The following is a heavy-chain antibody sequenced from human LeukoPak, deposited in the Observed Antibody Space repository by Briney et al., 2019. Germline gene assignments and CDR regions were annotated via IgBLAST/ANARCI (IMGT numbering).Heavy chain of an antibody. CDR1: GGTFSSYA. V-gene: IGHV1-18*01. CDR2: ISAYNGNT. Sequence: GSSVKVSCKASGGTFSSYAISWVRQAPGQGLEWMGWISAYNGNTNYAQKLQGRVTMTTDTSTSTAYMELRSLRSDDTAVYYCARVSSQGHYMDVWGKGTTVTVSS. D-gene: IGHD6-13*01. CDR3: ARVSSQGHYMDV. J-gene: IGHJ6*03.